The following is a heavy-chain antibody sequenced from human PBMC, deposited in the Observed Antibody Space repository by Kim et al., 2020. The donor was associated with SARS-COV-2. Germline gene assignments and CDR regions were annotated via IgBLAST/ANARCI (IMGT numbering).Heavy chain of an antibody. J-gene: IGHJ4*02. CDR3: AWEGRSSGRAGTFDN. D-gene: IGHD6-19*01. Sequence: DPGKGRFTISRDNSQNTLFLQMDSLTAEDTAVYYCAWEGRSSGRAGTFDNWGQGTLVTVSS. V-gene: IGHV3-30*01.